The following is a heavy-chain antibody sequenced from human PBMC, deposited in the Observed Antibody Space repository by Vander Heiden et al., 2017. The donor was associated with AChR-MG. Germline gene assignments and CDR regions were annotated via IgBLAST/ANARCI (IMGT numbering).Heavy chain of an antibody. D-gene: IGHD6-19*01. CDR3: ARDPDWYHSSGYYYGMDV. CDR1: GGTFSSYA. J-gene: IGHJ6*02. V-gene: IGHV1-69*01. Sequence: QVQLVQSGAEVKKPGSSVKVSCKASGGTFSSYAISWVRQAPGQGLEWMGGIIPIFGTANYAQKFQGRVTITADESTSTAYMELSSLRSEDTAVYYCARDPDWYHSSGYYYGMDVWGQGTTVTVSS. CDR2: IIPIFGTA.